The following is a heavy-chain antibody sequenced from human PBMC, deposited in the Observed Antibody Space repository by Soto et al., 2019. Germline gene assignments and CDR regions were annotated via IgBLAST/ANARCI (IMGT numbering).Heavy chain of an antibody. CDR3: AKGVIFGVVDG. CDR2: ISSSGGAT. CDR1: ISFA. D-gene: IGHD3-3*01. Sequence: GGSLRLSCAGISFAMSWVRQAPGKGLEWVSIISSSGGATYYADSVKGRFTISRDNSKNTVYLQMNSLRAEDTAVYYCAKGVIFGVVDGWGQGTLVTVSS. J-gene: IGHJ4*02. V-gene: IGHV3-23*01.